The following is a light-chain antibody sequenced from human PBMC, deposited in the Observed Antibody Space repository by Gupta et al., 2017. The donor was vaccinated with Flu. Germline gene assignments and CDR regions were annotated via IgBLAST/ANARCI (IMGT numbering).Light chain of an antibody. Sequence: ETVLTQSPATLSLSPGERVTLSCRASQSVSSSLAWYQQKPGQAPRLLIYDASSRATGTPARFSGSGFGTDFTLTISSLEPEDFAVYYCEQRANWPPVTFGQGTRLEFK. V-gene: IGKV3-11*01. CDR3: EQRANWPPVT. J-gene: IGKJ5*01. CDR2: DAS. CDR1: QSVSSS.